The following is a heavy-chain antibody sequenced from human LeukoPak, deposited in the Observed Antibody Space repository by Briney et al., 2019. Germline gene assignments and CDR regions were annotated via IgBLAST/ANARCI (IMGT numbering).Heavy chain of an antibody. V-gene: IGHV3-66*01. CDR2: IYANGDT. CDR3: AHGDYPLTY. CDR1: GITVTNNY. J-gene: IGHJ4*02. D-gene: IGHD4-17*01. Sequence: GGSLRLSCAASGITVTNNYWHWLRQAPGMGLEWVSIIYANGDTLYAASVRGRFTFSRDNSKNTFYLQMNSLRAEDTAIYYCAHGDYPLTYWGQGTLVTVSS.